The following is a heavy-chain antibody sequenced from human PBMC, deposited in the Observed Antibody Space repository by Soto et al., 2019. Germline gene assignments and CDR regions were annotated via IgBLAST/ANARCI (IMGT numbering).Heavy chain of an antibody. CDR1: GGSISSGDYY. Sequence: SETLSLTCTVSGGSISSGDYYWSWIRQPPGKGLEWIGYIYYSGSTYYNPSLKSRVTISVDTSKNQFSLKLSSVTAADTAVYYCARAVTPLGEDGFDPWGQGTLVIVSS. CDR2: IYYSGST. CDR3: ARAVTPLGEDGFDP. J-gene: IGHJ5*02. V-gene: IGHV4-30-4*01. D-gene: IGHD3-16*01.